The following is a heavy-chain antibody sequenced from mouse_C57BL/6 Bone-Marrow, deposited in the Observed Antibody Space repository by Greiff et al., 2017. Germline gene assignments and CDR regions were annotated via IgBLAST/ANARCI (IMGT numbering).Heavy chain of an antibody. CDR1: GYAFTNYL. J-gene: IGHJ2*01. V-gene: IGHV1-54*01. D-gene: IGHD3-1*01. Sequence: VQLQESGAELVRPGTSVKVSCKASGYAFTNYLIEWVKQRPGQGLEWIGVINPGSGGTNYNEKFKGKATLTADKSSSTAYMPLSSLTSEYSAVYFCARSGHSDYWGQGNTLTVSS. CDR3: ARSGHSDY. CDR2: INPGSGGT.